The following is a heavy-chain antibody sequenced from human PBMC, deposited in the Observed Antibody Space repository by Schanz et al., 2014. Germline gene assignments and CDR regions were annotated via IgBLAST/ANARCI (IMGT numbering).Heavy chain of an antibody. Sequence: QVQLVESGGGVVQPGRSLRLSCAASGFTFSTYAMHWVRQAPGKGLEWVAYISNDGSSKYYADSVKGRFTISRDNSNNSLYLQMNSLRVDDTAVYYCVRDHGSGILWGQGTPVTVSS. CDR1: GFTFSTYA. J-gene: IGHJ4*02. CDR3: VRDHGSGIL. CDR2: ISNDGSSK. D-gene: IGHD3-10*01. V-gene: IGHV3-30*07.